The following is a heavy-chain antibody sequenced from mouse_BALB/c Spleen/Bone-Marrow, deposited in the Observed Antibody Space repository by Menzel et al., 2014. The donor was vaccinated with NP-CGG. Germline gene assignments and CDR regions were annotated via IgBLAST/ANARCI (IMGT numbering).Heavy chain of an antibody. Sequence: QVQLQQPGAELVKPGASVKLSCKASGYTFTSYWMHWVKQRPGQGLEWIGEINPSNGRTNYNEKFKSKATLTVDKSSSTAYMQLSSLTPEDSAVYYCARRTTTVVATDYWGQGTTLTVSS. D-gene: IGHD1-1*01. CDR1: GYTFTSYW. V-gene: IGHV1S81*02. CDR3: ARRTTTVVATDY. CDR2: INPSNGRT. J-gene: IGHJ2*01.